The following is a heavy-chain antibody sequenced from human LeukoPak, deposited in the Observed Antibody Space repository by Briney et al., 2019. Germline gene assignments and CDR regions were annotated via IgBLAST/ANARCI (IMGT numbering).Heavy chain of an antibody. J-gene: IGHJ5*02. CDR2: IYYSGST. D-gene: IGHD2-15*01. V-gene: IGHV4-31*03. Sequence: SETLSLTCTVSGGSISSGGYYWSWIRQHPGKGLEWIGYIYYSGSTYYNPSLKSRVTISVDTSKNQFSLKLSSVTAADTAVYCCARVGYCSGGSCYTRFRFDPWGQGTLVTVSS. CDR3: ARVGYCSGGSCYTRFRFDP. CDR1: GGSISSGGYY.